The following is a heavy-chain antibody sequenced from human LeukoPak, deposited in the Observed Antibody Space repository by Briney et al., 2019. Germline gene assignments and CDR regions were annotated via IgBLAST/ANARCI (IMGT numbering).Heavy chain of an antibody. CDR2: IYYSGST. CDR1: GGSISSSSYY. D-gene: IGHD7-27*01. CDR3: ARHIPWGWADY. J-gene: IGHJ4*02. Sequence: RPSETLSLTCTVSGGSISSSSYYWGWIRQPPGKGLEWIGSIYYSGSTYYNPSLKSRVTISVDTSKNQFSLKLSSVTAADTAVYYCARHIPWGWADYWGQGTLVTVSS. V-gene: IGHV4-39*01.